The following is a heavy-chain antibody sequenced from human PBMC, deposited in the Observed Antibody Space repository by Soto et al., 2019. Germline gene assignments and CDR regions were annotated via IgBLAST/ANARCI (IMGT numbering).Heavy chain of an antibody. CDR1: ADSISNYY. J-gene: IGHJ3*02. CDR3: ARHLWVGSSWYLGALDI. CDR2: IYYSGST. Sequence: QVQLQESGPGLVKPSETLSLTCTVSADSISNYYWSWIRQPPGKGLEWIGYIYYSGSTHYNPSLKNPVTISVDTSKNQFSLKLSSVTAAHTAVYYCARHLWVGSSWYLGALDIWGQGTMVTVSS. D-gene: IGHD6-13*01. V-gene: IGHV4-59*08.